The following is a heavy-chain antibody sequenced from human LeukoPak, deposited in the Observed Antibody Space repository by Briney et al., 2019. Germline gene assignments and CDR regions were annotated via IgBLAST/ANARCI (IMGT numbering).Heavy chain of an antibody. CDR2: IKEDGSEK. J-gene: IGHJ4*02. Sequence: GGSLRLSCAASGFTFSTYWMSWVRQAPGKGLEWVANIKEDGSEKYYGDSVKGRFTISRDNAKNSLYLEMNSLRVEDTAVYYCARDSSAYQWGQGTLVTVSS. CDR3: ARDSSAYQ. CDR1: GFTFSTYW. D-gene: IGHD3-22*01. V-gene: IGHV3-7*01.